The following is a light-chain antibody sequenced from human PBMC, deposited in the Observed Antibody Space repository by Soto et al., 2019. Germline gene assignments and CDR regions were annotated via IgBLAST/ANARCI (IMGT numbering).Light chain of an antibody. J-gene: IGKJ1*01. Sequence: DIVMTQSPDSLAVSLGERATINCRSSQSVLYTSNNKNYLAWYQQKPGQPPKLLIYWASTRESGVPDRFSGSGSGKDFTLTISSLQAEDVAVYYCQQYYSTLSWTFGRGTKVEIK. CDR1: QSVLYTSNNKNY. V-gene: IGKV4-1*01. CDR3: QQYYSTLSWT. CDR2: WAS.